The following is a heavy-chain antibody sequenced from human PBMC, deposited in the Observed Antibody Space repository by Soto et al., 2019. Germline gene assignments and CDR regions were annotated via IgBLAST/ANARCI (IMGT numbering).Heavy chain of an antibody. V-gene: IGHV4-34*01. J-gene: IGHJ6*02. CDR2: INHRGSI. D-gene: IGHD2-15*01. CDR3: ARGSRMRIPAASGRDYYYQGLDV. Sequence: QVQLQQWGAGLLKPSETLSLNCAVYGGSFSGYYWSWIRQPPGKGVEWIGEINHRGSINYNPSLNMRVTMSVDTSKNQFSLKLKSVTAADTAVFYCARGSRMRIPAASGRDYYYQGLDVWGQGTAVTVSS. CDR1: GGSFSGYY.